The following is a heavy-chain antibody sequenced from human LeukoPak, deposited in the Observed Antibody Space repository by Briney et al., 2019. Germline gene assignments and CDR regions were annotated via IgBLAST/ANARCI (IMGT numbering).Heavy chain of an antibody. Sequence: GGSLRLSCAASGFTVTNAWMNWVRQAPGKGLEWVGRIKSKTDGGTTDYAAPVKGRFTISRDDSKNTLYLQMNSLKTEDTAVYYCTTRLGYSYGLNWFDPWGQGTLVTVSS. D-gene: IGHD5-18*01. V-gene: IGHV3-15*01. CDR2: IKSKTDGGTT. J-gene: IGHJ5*02. CDR3: TTRLGYSYGLNWFDP. CDR1: GFTVTNAW.